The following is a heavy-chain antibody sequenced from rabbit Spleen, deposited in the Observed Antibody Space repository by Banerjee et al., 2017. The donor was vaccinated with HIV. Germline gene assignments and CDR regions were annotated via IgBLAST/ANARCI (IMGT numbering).Heavy chain of an antibody. CDR3: ARDHSSAGVSFDL. CDR2: IAGDSSGFT. CDR1: GFSFSSSDY. Sequence: QSLEESGGDLVKPEGSLTLTCTASGFSFSSSDYMCWVRQAPGKGLEWISCIAGDSSGFTYSATWAKGRFTCSKTSSTTVTLQMTSLTVADTATYFCARDHSSAGVSFDLWGQGTLVTVS. J-gene: IGHJ4*01. D-gene: IGHD4-1*01. V-gene: IGHV1S40*01.